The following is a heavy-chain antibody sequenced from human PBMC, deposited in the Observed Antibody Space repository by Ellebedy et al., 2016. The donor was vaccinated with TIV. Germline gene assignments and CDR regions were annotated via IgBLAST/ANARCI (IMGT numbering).Heavy chain of an antibody. D-gene: IGHD3-3*01. J-gene: IGHJ4*01. V-gene: IGHV3-30-3*01. CDR1: GITVSSNY. Sequence: PGGSLRLSCAASGITVSSNYMAWVRQAPGKGRGWVAVISYDGSNKYYADSGKGRFTISRENAKNALFLQMDGLRVDDSAVYYCVGFGVFNLWGQGAPVTVSS. CDR2: ISYDGSNK. CDR3: VGFGVFNL.